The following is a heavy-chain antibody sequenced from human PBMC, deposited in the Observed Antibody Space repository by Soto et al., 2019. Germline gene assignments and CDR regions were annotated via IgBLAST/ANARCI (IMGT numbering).Heavy chain of an antibody. CDR1: GGSFSGYY. CDR2: INHSGST. V-gene: IGHV4-34*01. Sequence: SETLSLTCAVYGGSFSGYYWSWIRQPPGKGLEWIGEINHSGSTNYNPSPKSRVTISVDTSKNQFSLKLSSVTAADTAVYYCARGSRYSSGWNYYYYYGMDVWGQGTTVTVSS. J-gene: IGHJ6*02. D-gene: IGHD6-19*01. CDR3: ARGSRYSSGWNYYYYYGMDV.